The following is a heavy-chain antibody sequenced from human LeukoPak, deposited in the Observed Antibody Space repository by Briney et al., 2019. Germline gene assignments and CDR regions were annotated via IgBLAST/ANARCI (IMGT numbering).Heavy chain of an antibody. V-gene: IGHV4-38-2*02. CDR2: IYHSGST. Sequence: SETLSLTCTVSGYSISSGYYWGWIRQPPGKGLEWIGSIYHSGSTYYNPSLKSRVTISVDTSKNQFSLKLSSVTAADTAVYYCARSSTFLHAFDIWGQGTMVTVSS. CDR3: ARSSTFLHAFDI. CDR1: GYSISSGYY. J-gene: IGHJ3*02. D-gene: IGHD3-16*01.